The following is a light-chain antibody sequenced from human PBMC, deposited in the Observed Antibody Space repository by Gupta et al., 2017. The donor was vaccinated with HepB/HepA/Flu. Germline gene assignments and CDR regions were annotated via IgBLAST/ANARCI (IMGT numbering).Light chain of an antibody. CDR3: QQGYDTPRT. CDR2: AAS. V-gene: IGKV1-39*01. Sequence: DIQMTQSPSSLSASVGVRATITCRANQSINNFLKWYQQKLGKATKLLIYAASSLQSEVPARSSGSGSGKDFTITISSMQAEDFATYYCQQGYDTPRTFGQGTKVEIK. CDR1: QSINNF. J-gene: IGKJ1*01.